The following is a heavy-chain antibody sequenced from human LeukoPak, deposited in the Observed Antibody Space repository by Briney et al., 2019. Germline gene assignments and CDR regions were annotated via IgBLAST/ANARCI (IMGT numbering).Heavy chain of an antibody. Sequence: PSETLSLTCTVSGGSISSSSYYWGWIRQPPGKGLEWIGSIYYSGSTYYNPSLKSRVTISVDTSKNQFSLKLSSVTAADTAVYYCARHGTTTIGAFDIWGQGTMVTVSS. CDR1: GGSISSSSYY. J-gene: IGHJ3*02. D-gene: IGHD1-7*01. CDR2: IYYSGST. CDR3: ARHGTTTIGAFDI. V-gene: IGHV4-39*01.